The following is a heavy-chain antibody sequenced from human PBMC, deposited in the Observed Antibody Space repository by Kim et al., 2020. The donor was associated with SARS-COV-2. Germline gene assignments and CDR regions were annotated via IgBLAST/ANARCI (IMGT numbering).Heavy chain of an antibody. Sequence: ASVKVSCKASGYTFTSYYLHWVRQAPGQGLEWMGIINPSGGSTNNAQKFQGRVTMTRDTSTSTVYMELSSLKSEDTAVYYCARGNYGSGSSYFTSNWFDPWGQGPLVTVS. CDR2: INPSGGST. V-gene: IGHV1-46*03. D-gene: IGHD3-10*01. J-gene: IGHJ5*02. CDR3: ARGNYGSGSSYFTSNWFDP. CDR1: GYTFTSYY.